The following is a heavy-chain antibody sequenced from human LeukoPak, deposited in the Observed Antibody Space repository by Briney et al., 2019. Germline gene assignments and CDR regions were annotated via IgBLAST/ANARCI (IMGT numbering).Heavy chain of an antibody. V-gene: IGHV3-7*04. J-gene: IGHJ4*02. D-gene: IGHD5-18*01. CDR3: ARDGYTYGYGGFDY. CDR1: GLTFSTYW. CDR2: INYDGSEK. Sequence: PGGSLRLSCAASGLTFSTYWMIWVRQAPGKGLEWVANINYDGSEKYYVDSVKGRFTISRDNAKNSLYLQMSSLRAEDTAVYYCARDGYTYGYGGFDYWGQGTLVTVSS.